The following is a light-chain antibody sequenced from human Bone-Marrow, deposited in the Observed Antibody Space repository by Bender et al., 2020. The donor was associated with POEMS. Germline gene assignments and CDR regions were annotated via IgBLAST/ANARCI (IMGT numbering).Light chain of an antibody. CDR1: SSDIGTYNL. Sequence: QSALTQPPSVSGSPGQSVTISCTGTSSDIGTYNLVSWYRHPPGTTPKLIIYEVSYRPSGVPDRFSGSKSGNAASPTITGLQAEDEGDYYCQSYDNSLGGWVFGGGTKLTVL. J-gene: IGLJ3*02. CDR2: EVS. CDR3: QSYDNSLGGWV. V-gene: IGLV2-18*02.